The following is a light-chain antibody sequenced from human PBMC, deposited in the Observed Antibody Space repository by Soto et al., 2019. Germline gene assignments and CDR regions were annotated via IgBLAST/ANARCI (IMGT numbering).Light chain of an antibody. J-gene: IGKJ1*01. CDR1: QSVKNY. CDR2: GAT. V-gene: IGKV3-11*01. CDR3: QQRGNWPPWT. Sequence: EIVLTQSPATLSLSPGERATLSCRASQSVKNYLAWYQHKPGQAPRFLIYGATNRATGIPARFSGSGSGTDFTLTISSLEADDFAVYYCQQRGNWPPWTFGQGTKVEIK.